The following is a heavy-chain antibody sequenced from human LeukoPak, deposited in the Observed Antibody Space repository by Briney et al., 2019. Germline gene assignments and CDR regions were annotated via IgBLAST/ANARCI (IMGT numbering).Heavy chain of an antibody. CDR3: ARSYSGFGYALHDY. J-gene: IGHJ4*02. CDR2: INPNSGGT. CDR1: GYTFTDYY. D-gene: IGHD1-26*01. Sequence: ASVKVSCKASGYTFTDYYMHWVRQAPGQGRECMGWINPNSGGTNYAQKFQGRVTMTRDTSISTAYMELSSLRSDDTAMYYCARSYSGFGYALHDYWGQGTLVTVSS. V-gene: IGHV1-2*02.